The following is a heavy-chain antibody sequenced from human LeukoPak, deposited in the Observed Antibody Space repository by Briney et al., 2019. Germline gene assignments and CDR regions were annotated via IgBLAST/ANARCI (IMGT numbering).Heavy chain of an antibody. J-gene: IGHJ4*02. CDR2: ISRSGSTI. CDR1: GFTFSDYY. D-gene: IGHD3-10*01. V-gene: IGHV3-11*01. Sequence: GDSLRLSCAASGFTFSDYYMSWIRHAPGKGLEWVSYISRSGSTIYYADSVKGRFTISRDNAKNSLYLQMNSLRAEDTAVYYCTLSYYYGSGSYDWGQGTLVTVSS. CDR3: TLSYYYGSGSYD.